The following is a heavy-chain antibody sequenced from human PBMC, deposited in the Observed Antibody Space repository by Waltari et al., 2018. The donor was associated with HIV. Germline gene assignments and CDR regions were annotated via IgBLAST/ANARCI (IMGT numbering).Heavy chain of an antibody. V-gene: IGHV6-1*03. CDR1: GASVSGNSAA. J-gene: IGHJ6*04. Sequence: QVQLQQSGPGLVKPSQRLPLTGAISGASVSGNSAAWYWIKQSPSRGLEWLGSTYYVYKYEYDYASSKNSCIITNADTTKNPCLLKLNLVAHEATVVYYCGSVVHTASSHTTSLYYYYFYGLDAWGKGTTGTVSS. CDR3: GSVVHTASSHTTSLYYYYFYGLDA. CDR2: TYYVYKYEY. D-gene: IGHD2-21*01.